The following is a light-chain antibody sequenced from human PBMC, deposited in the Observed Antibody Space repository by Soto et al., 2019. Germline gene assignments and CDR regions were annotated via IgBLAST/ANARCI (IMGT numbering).Light chain of an antibody. CDR1: SCDVGGYNY. CDR3: CSYAGSYIYV. V-gene: IGLV2-11*01. Sequence: QAVLTQPRSVSGSPGQSVTISCTGTSCDVGGYNYVSWYQQHPDKAPKVMIYDVTKRPSGVPDRFSGSKSGNTASLTISGLQAEDEADYYCCSYAGSYIYVFGTG. J-gene: IGLJ1*01. CDR2: DVT.